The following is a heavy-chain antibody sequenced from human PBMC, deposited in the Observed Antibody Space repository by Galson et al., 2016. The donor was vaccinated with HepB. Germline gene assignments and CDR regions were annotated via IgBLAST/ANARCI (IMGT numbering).Heavy chain of an antibody. Sequence: SLRLSCAASGFTYSSYGMHWVRQAPGKGLEWVAIISYDGRNQYYADSVKGRFTISRDNSKSTLYLQMNSLRAEDTAVYYCAKDRTKYSADYCFDYWGQGTLVTVSS. CDR3: AKDRTKYSADYCFDY. J-gene: IGHJ4*02. V-gene: IGHV3-30*18. CDR2: ISYDGRNQ. D-gene: IGHD5-12*01. CDR1: GFTYSSYG.